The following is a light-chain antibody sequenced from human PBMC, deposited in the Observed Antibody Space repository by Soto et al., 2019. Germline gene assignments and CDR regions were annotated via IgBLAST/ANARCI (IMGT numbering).Light chain of an antibody. V-gene: IGKV1-5*03. J-gene: IGKJ1*01. CDR3: QQYNTFWT. CDR2: KAS. CDR1: QSIDIW. Sequence: DIQMTQSPSTLSASVGERVTITCRASQSIDIWLAWYQQKPGRAPKLLIYKASTLESGVPSRFSGSKSGTEFTLTISSLQPDDFATYYCQQYNTFWTFGQGTKVEIK.